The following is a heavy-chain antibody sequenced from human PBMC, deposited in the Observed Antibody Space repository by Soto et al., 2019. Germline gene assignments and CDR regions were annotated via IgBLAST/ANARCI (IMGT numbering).Heavy chain of an antibody. CDR3: ARVISARPDTDWFDS. V-gene: IGHV1-69*06. CDR1: GGTFSSYA. Sequence: QVKLVQSGAEVKKPGSSVKVSCKASGGTFSSYAISWVRQAPGQGLEWMGGIIPIFGTATNAQKFQGRVTITADKSTSTAYMELSSLRSEDTAVYYCARVISARPDTDWFDSWGQGTLVTVSS. J-gene: IGHJ5*01. D-gene: IGHD6-6*01. CDR2: IIPIFGTA.